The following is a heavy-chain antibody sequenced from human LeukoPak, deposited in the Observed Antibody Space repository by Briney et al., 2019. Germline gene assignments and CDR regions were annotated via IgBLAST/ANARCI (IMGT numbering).Heavy chain of an antibody. D-gene: IGHD5-24*01. CDR2: ISYDGSNK. J-gene: IGHJ4*02. CDR3: ARDRTRDGYNQGRVFDY. Sequence: GGSLRLSCAASGFTFSSYAMHGVRQAPGKGLEWVAVISYDGSNKYYADSVKGRFTISRDNSKNTLYLQMNSLRAEDTAVYYCARDRTRDGYNQGRVFDYWGQGTLVTVSS. CDR1: GFTFSSYA. V-gene: IGHV3-30-3*01.